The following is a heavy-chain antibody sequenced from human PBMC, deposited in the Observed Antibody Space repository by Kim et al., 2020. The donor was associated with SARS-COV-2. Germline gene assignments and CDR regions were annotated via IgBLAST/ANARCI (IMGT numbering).Heavy chain of an antibody. CDR1: GISFRDYN. CDR2: MWLHGYDA. D-gene: IGHD2-15*01. CDR3: TTLTRGGYNAFET. J-gene: IGHJ3*02. V-gene: IGHV3-33*07. Sequence: GGSLRLSCVASGISFRDYNIYWVRQVPGKGLEWVAVMWLHGYDADYGDSVKGRSTFSRDNSKNTVWLQIDGLRVEDTAVYYCTTLTRGGYNAFETWGQGTMDTVSS.